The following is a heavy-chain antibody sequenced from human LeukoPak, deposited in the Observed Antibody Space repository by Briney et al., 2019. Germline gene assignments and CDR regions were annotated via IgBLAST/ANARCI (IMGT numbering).Heavy chain of an antibody. CDR1: GFTFSKYA. CDR2: IKSKTDGGTT. D-gene: IGHD1-14*01. V-gene: IGHV3-15*01. Sequence: GGSLRLSCSASGFTFSKYAMHWVRQAPGKGLEWVGRIKSKTDGGTTDYAAPVKGRFTISRDDSEDTLYLQMNSLKTEDTAVYYCTTLTTAWGQGTLVTVSS. CDR3: TTLTTA. J-gene: IGHJ5*02.